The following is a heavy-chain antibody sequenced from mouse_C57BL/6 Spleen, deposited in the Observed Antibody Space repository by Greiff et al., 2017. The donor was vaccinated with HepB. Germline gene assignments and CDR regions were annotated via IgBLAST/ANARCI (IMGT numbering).Heavy chain of an antibody. D-gene: IGHD2-5*01. CDR1: GFTFSSYA. CDR2: ISDGGSYT. Sequence: EVQLVESGGGLVKPGGSLKLSCAASGFTFSSYAMSWVRQTPEKRLEWVATISDGGSYTYYPDNVKGRFTISRDNAKNNLYLQMSHLKSEDTAMYYCARGEVTHYYAMDYWGQGTSVTVSS. CDR3: ARGEVTHYYAMDY. J-gene: IGHJ4*01. V-gene: IGHV5-4*01.